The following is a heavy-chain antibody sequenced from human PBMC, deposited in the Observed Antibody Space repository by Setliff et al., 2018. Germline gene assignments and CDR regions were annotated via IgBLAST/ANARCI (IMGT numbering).Heavy chain of an antibody. D-gene: IGHD3-16*01. V-gene: IGHV3-7*01. J-gene: IGHJ4*02. CDR2: IKQDGSEK. CDR1: GFTFSRYW. CDR3: ARDGGEN. Sequence: LRLSCAASGFTFSRYWMSWVRQAPGKGLEWVANIKQDGSEKYYVDSVKGRFTISRDNAKNSLYLQMNSLRAEDTAVYYCARDGGENGGQGTLVTVSS.